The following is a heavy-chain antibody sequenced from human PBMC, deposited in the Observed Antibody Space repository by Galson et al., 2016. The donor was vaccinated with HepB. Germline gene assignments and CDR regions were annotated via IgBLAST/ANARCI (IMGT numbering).Heavy chain of an antibody. CDR2: ISYDGSFQ. CDR1: GFNFSRYG. CDR3: AKERSTYGSSWFDW. J-gene: IGHJ5*01. Sequence: SLRLSCAASGFNFSRYGMQWVRQAPGKGLEWVSAISYDGSFQYYTGSVKGRFTISRDNAKNMLSVQMNSLRPDDTALYYCAKERSTYGSSWFDWWGQGTLVTVSS. D-gene: IGHD2-2*01. V-gene: IGHV3-30*18.